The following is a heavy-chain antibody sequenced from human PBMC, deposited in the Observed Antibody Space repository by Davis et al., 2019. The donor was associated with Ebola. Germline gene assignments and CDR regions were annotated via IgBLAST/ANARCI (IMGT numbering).Heavy chain of an antibody. J-gene: IGHJ5*02. D-gene: IGHD3-16*01. CDR1: GGSISSYY. Sequence: PSETLSLTCTVSGGSISSYYWSWIRQPPGKGLEWIGYIYYSGSTNYNPSLKSRVTISVDTSKNQFSLKLSSVTAADTAAYYCARGLDYDVWFDPWGQGTLVTVSS. CDR2: IYYSGST. CDR3: ARGLDYDVWFDP. V-gene: IGHV4-59*01.